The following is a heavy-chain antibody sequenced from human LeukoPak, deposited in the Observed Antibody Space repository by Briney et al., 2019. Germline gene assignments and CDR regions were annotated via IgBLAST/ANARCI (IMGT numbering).Heavy chain of an antibody. CDR3: ARDSPYYGSGLVDY. V-gene: IGHV3-11*01. CDR2: ISSSGSTI. CDR1: GFTYSYYY. Sequence: PGGALRLSCAASGFTYSYYYMRWIRQAPGKGLEWVSYISSSGSTIYYADSVKARFTISRDNAKNSLYLQMNSLRAEDTAVYYCARDSPYYGSGLVDYWGQGTLVTVSS. D-gene: IGHD3-10*01. J-gene: IGHJ4*02.